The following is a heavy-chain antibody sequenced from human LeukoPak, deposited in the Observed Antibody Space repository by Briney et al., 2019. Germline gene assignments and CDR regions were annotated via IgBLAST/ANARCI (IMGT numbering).Heavy chain of an antibody. D-gene: IGHD3-16*02. Sequence: GGSLRLSCADSGFRFSRHWMDWVRQAPGKGLEWVSYISSSGSTIYYADSVKGRFTISRDNAKNSLYLQMNSLRAEDTAVYYCARTPALGSYRYTVWFDPWGQGTLVTVSS. CDR1: GFRFSRHW. V-gene: IGHV3-48*04. CDR2: ISSSGSTI. CDR3: ARTPALGSYRYTVWFDP. J-gene: IGHJ5*02.